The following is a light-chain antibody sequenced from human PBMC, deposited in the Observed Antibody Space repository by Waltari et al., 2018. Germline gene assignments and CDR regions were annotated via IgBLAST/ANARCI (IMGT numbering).Light chain of an antibody. CDR1: SSNIGSHT. J-gene: IGLJ2*01. Sequence: QSVLTQSPSASGTPGQRVTISCSGSSSNIGSHTVNWYLQPPGTAPKLLIYSNKQRPSGVPDRFSGSKSGTSASLAIRGLQSEDEANYYCAPWDDSLNDRVIGGGTKPTVL. V-gene: IGLV1-44*01. CDR2: SNK. CDR3: APWDDSLNDRV.